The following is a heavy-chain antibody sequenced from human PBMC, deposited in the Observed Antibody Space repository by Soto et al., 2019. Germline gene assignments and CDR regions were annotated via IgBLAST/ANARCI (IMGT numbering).Heavy chain of an antibody. CDR1: GFTFSSYA. Sequence: QVQLVESGGGVVQPGRSLRLSCAASGFTFSSYAMHWVRQAPGKGLEWVAVISYDGSNKYYADSVKGRFTISRDNSKNTLYLQMNSLRAEDTAVYYCARVGEWERPKRALDIWGQGTMVTVSS. CDR2: ISYDGSNK. V-gene: IGHV3-30-3*01. D-gene: IGHD1-26*01. CDR3: ARVGEWERPKRALDI. J-gene: IGHJ3*02.